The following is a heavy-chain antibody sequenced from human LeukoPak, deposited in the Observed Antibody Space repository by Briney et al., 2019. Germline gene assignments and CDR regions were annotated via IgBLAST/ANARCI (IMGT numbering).Heavy chain of an antibody. CDR1: GGSISSSNW. CDR3: ARDGRDILTVGAFDI. CDR2: ISLGGST. Sequence: PSGTLSLTCAVSGGSISSSNWWSWVRQPPGKGLEWIGEISLGGSTNYNPSLKSRLTISVDKSKNQLSLMLTSVTPADTAVYYCARDGRDILTVGAFDIWGQGTMVTVSS. D-gene: IGHD3-9*01. J-gene: IGHJ3*02. V-gene: IGHV4-4*02.